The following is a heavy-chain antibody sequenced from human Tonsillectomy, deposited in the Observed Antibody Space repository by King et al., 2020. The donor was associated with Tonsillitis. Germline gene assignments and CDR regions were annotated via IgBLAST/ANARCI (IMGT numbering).Heavy chain of an antibody. V-gene: IGHV1-18*01. Sequence: QLVQSGAEVKKPGASVKVSCKASGYTFTSYAVTWVRQAPGQGLEWMGWISPYNGNTNYAQKLQGRVTMTTDTSTSTAYMELRSLRSDDTAVYHCARDTRGNVVYYYYGMDVWGQGTTVTVSS. J-gene: IGHJ6*02. D-gene: IGHD1-1*01. CDR2: ISPYNGNT. CDR1: GYTFTSYA. CDR3: ARDTRGNVVYYYYGMDV.